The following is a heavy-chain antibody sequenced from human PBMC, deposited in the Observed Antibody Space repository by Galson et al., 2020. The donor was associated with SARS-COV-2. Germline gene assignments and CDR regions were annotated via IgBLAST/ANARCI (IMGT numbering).Heavy chain of an antibody. CDR2: ISYTGST. Sequence: ASETLSLTCTVSVGSITSDNYYWSWIRQPPGKGLEWIGYISYTGSTSYNPSLKSRPTISVDTSKNQFSLKLFSVTAADTAVYYCARHRFRGVPGYWGQGTLVTVSS. J-gene: IGHJ4*02. V-gene: IGHV4-30-4*01. CDR3: ARHRFRGVPGY. CDR1: VGSITSDNYY. D-gene: IGHD3-10*01.